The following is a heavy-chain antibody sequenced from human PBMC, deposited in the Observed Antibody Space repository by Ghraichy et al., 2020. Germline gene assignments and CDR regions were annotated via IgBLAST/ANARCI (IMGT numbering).Heavy chain of an antibody. D-gene: IGHD6-19*01. CDR2: ISGSGDNS. Sequence: LSLTCAASGFTFASYSMSWVRQAPGKGLEWVSDISGSGDNSHYADSVMGRFTVSRDNSKNTVYLQINSLTAEDTAIYYCTKGERSSGWLSHAYWGQGILVTVSS. CDR1: GFTFASYS. V-gene: IGHV3-23*01. J-gene: IGHJ4*02. CDR3: TKGERSSGWLSHAY.